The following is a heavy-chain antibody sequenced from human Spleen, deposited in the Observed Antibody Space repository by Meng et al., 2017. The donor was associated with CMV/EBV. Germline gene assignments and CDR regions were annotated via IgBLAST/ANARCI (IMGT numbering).Heavy chain of an antibody. Sequence: GESLKISCAASGSTFSSYAMHWVRQAPGRGLEWVAAIVASGTSTYYADSVEGRFTISRDNSWNTLYLQMHSLRADDTAVYYCVKDGVATVYWGQGTLVTVSS. J-gene: IGHJ4*02. CDR3: VKDGVATVY. D-gene: IGHD5-12*01. CDR1: GSTFSSYA. CDR2: IVASGTST. V-gene: IGHV3-23*01.